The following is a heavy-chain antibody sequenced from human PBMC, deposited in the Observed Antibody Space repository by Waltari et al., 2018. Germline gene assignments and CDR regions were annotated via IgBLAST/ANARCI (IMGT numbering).Heavy chain of an antibody. CDR2: MKHNGGNT. J-gene: IGHJ3*02. CDR1: GYTFTSYD. Sequence: QVQLVQSGAEVKKPGASVKVSCKASGYTFTSYDINWVRQATGQALDWQGWMKHNGGNTGYAQKFQGGVTITRNTSRSTAYMELSSLRSDDTAVYYCSRAVEGSYPRAFDIWGQGTMVTVSS. CDR3: SRAVEGSYPRAFDI. V-gene: IGHV1-8*03.